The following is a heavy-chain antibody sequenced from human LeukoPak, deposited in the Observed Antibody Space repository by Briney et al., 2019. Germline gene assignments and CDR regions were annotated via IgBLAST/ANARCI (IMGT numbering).Heavy chain of an antibody. D-gene: IGHD2-15*01. CDR1: GDSISSGYY. CDR3: ARDGSHCSGGSCYPSDAFDI. Sequence: PSETLSLTCTVSGDSISSGYYWGWIRQAPGKGLEWIGSIYHSGSTYYNPSLKSRVTISVDTSKNQFSLKLSSVTAADTAVYYCARDGSHCSGGSCYPSDAFDIWGQGTMVTVSS. V-gene: IGHV4-38-2*02. CDR2: IYHSGST. J-gene: IGHJ3*02.